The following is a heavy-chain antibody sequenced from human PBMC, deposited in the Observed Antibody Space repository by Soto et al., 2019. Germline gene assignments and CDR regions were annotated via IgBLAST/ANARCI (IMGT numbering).Heavy chain of an antibody. CDR3: ARTRGSYISPLDS. CDR2: IDWDGDK. CDR1: GFSLNASGMC. Sequence: QSGPTLVNPTQTLTLTCTFSGFSLNASGMCLTWIRQPPGRALEWLATIDWDGDKYYTSSLATRLTISKDTSKNQVALTMTNMQPVDTGTYFCARTRGSYISPLDSWGQGALVTVSS. V-gene: IGHV2-70*13. D-gene: IGHD5-18*01. J-gene: IGHJ4*02.